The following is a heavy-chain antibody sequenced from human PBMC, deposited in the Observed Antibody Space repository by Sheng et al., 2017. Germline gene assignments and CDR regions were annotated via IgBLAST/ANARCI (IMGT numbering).Heavy chain of an antibody. CDR1: GFTFSTYA. J-gene: IGHJ4*02. Sequence: EVQLVESGGGLVQPGGSLRLSCVASGFTFSTYAMSWVRQAPGKGLEWVSSISRSGDTYSADSVKGRFTFSRDISKNTLYMQMESLRGEDTAIYYCARDIGIAARPVLDYWGQGTLVTVSS. V-gene: IGHV3-23*04. CDR2: ISRSGDT. CDR3: ARDIGIAARPVLDY. D-gene: IGHD6-6*01.